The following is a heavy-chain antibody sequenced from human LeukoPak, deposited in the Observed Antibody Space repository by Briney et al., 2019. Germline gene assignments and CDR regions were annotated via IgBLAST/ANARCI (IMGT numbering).Heavy chain of an antibody. V-gene: IGHV3-23*01. CDR1: GFTFTSFG. CDR3: VKDYYDSSGTYYESP. D-gene: IGHD3-22*01. CDR2: ISRSGDST. J-gene: IGHJ5*02. Sequence: PGGSLRLSCAASGFTFTSFGMSWVRQAPGKGLEWVSAISRSGDSTFYADSVKGRFTISRDYSKNALYLQMNSLRAEDTALYYCVKDYYDSSGTYYESPWGQGTLVTVSS.